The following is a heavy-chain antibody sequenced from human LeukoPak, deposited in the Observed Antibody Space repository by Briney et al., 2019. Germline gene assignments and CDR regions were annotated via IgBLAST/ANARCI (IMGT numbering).Heavy chain of an antibody. CDR3: ASDFRSYNIRWCLDY. Sequence: GGSLRLSCAASGFTFSGYAMYWVRQAPGKGLEWVAVISNDGNNKYYADSVKGRFTISRDNSKNTLYLQMNSLRAEDTAVYYCASDFRSYNIRWCLDYWGEGTLVTVSS. J-gene: IGHJ4*02. D-gene: IGHD2-8*02. CDR1: GFTFSGYA. V-gene: IGHV3-30-3*01. CDR2: ISNDGNNK.